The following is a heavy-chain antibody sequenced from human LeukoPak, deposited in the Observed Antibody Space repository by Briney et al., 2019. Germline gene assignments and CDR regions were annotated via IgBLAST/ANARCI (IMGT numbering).Heavy chain of an antibody. CDR1: GFTFSSYE. Sequence: PGGSLRLSCAASGFTFSSYEMNWIRQPPGKGLEWIGRIYYSGNTYYNPSLKSRVTISADTPKNQFSLKVNSATAADTAVYYCARLVRDSASGYWYFDLWGRGTLVTVSS. CDR2: IYYSGNT. CDR3: ARLVRDSASGYWYFDL. J-gene: IGHJ2*01. D-gene: IGHD5-18*01. V-gene: IGHV4-39*07.